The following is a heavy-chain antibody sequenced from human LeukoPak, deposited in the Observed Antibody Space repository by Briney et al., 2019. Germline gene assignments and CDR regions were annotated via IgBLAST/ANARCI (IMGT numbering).Heavy chain of an antibody. J-gene: IGHJ6*03. CDR1: GGSISSYY. CDR3: ARGIAAAGRYYYYYYMDV. Sequence: KPSETLSLTCTVSGGSISSYYWSWIRQPPGKGLEWIGYIYYSGSTNYNPSLKSRVTRSVDTSKNQFSLKLSSVTAADTAVYYCARGIAAAGRYYYYYYMDVWGKGTTVTVSS. D-gene: IGHD6-13*01. CDR2: IYYSGST. V-gene: IGHV4-59*01.